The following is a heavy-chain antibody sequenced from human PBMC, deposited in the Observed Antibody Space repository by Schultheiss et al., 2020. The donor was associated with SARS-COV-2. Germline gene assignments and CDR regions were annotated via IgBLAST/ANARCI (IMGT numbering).Heavy chain of an antibody. V-gene: IGHV4-34*01. Sequence: SQTLSLTCAVYGGSFSGYHWSWIRQPPGKGLEWIGEINHSGGTNYNPSLKSRVTISVDRSKNQFSLKLSSVTAADTAVYYCARQGYCSSTSCYKENWFDPWGQGTLVTVSS. CDR1: GGSFSGYH. CDR3: ARQGYCSSTSCYKENWFDP. J-gene: IGHJ5*02. CDR2: INHSGGT. D-gene: IGHD2-2*02.